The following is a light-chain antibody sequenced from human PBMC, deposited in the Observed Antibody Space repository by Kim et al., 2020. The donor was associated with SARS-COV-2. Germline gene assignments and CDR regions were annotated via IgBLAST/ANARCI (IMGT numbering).Light chain of an antibody. CDR2: DVS. CDR1: SSDVGGYNY. CDR3: SSYTSSSPV. V-gene: IGLV2-14*03. J-gene: IGLJ3*02. Sequence: PGHAITSSCTGTSSDVGGYNYGSWYQQHPGKAPKLMIYDVSNRPSRVSNRFSGSKSGNTASLTSSGLQAEDEADYYCSSYTSSSPVFGGGTQLTVL.